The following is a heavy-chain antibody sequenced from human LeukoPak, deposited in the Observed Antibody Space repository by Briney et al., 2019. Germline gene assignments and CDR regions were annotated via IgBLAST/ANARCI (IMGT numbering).Heavy chain of an antibody. CDR1: GFTFSDYY. CDR3: ARDRAYYYGSAFDI. J-gene: IGHJ3*02. D-gene: IGHD3-10*01. V-gene: IGHV3-30-3*01. CDR2: ISYDGSNK. Sequence: PGGSLRLSCAASGFTFSDYYMNWIRQAPGKGLEWVAVISYDGSNKYYADSVKGRFTISRDNSKNTLYLQMNSLRAEDTAVYYCARDRAYYYGSAFDIWGQGTMVTVSS.